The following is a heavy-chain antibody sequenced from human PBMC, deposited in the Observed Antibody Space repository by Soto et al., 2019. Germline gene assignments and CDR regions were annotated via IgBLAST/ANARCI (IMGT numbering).Heavy chain of an antibody. V-gene: IGHV3-48*02. Sequence: TGGSLRLSCAASGFTFSSYSMNLVRQSPGKGLEWVSYISSSSSTIYYADYVKGRFTISRDNAKNSLYLQMNSLSDEDTAVYYCASRVGPQIDYWGQGTLVTVSS. CDR2: ISSSSSTI. CDR3: ASRVGPQIDY. CDR1: GFTFSSYS. D-gene: IGHD2-15*01. J-gene: IGHJ4*02.